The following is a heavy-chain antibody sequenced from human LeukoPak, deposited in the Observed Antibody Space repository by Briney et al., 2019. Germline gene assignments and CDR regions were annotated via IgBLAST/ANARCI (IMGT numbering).Heavy chain of an antibody. CDR2: IWYDGSNK. J-gene: IGHJ4*02. V-gene: IGHV3-33*01. CDR1: GFTFTSYG. D-gene: IGHD6-13*01. CDR3: ARDQGTAADLFDY. Sequence: GGSLRLSCAASGFTFTSYGMHWVRQAPGKGLEWVAVIWYDGSNKFYADSVKGRFTISRDDSKNTVYLQMDSLRAGDTVVYYCARDQGTAADLFDYWGQGTLVTVCS.